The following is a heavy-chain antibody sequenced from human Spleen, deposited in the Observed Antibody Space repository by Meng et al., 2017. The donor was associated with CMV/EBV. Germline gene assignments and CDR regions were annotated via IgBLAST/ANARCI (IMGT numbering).Heavy chain of an antibody. V-gene: IGHV3-11*01. CDR2: ISSSGSTI. Sequence: GESLKISCAASGFIFSDYYMNWIRQAPGKGLEWVSYISSSGSTIYYADSVRGRFTTSRDNTKNSLYLQMNSLRAEDTAVYFCSRNRDYGDYHAFDIWGQGTMVTVSS. CDR1: GFIFSDYY. J-gene: IGHJ3*02. CDR3: SRNRDYGDYHAFDI. D-gene: IGHD4-17*01.